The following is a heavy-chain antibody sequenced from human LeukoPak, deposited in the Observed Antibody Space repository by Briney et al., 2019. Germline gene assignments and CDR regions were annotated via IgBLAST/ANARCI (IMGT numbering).Heavy chain of an antibody. CDR3: ARDQTYGPAAGSLDY. CDR1: GGTFSSFA. J-gene: IGHJ4*02. D-gene: IGHD6-13*01. Sequence: SVKVSCKASGGTFSSFAISWVRQAPGQGLEWMGGIIPIFGTANYAQKFQGRVTITADESTNTAYMELSSLRSEDTAVYYCARDQTYGPAAGSLDYWGQGTLVTVSS. V-gene: IGHV1-69*01. CDR2: IIPIFGTA.